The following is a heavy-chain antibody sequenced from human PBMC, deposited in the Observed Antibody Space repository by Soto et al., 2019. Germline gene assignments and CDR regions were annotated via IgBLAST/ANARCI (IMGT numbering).Heavy chain of an antibody. CDR3: ARLLEGGDLTDNWFDP. D-gene: IGHD1-1*01. Sequence: ASVKVSCKSSGYTFTKFGISWVRQAPGQGLEWMGWNSAYNDNTNYAQKLQGRVTMTSDTSTSTAYMELRSLRSDDTAVYYCARLLEGGDLTDNWFDPWGQGTLVTVSS. CDR2: NSAYNDNT. J-gene: IGHJ5*02. CDR1: GYTFTKFG. V-gene: IGHV1-18*01.